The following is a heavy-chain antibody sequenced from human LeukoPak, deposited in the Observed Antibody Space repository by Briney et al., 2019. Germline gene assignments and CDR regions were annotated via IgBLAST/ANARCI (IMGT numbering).Heavy chain of an antibody. CDR2: IYYSGST. V-gene: IGHV4-59*01. CDR1: GGSISSYY. D-gene: IGHD3-10*01. Sequence: SETLSLTCTVSGGSISSYYWSWIRQPPGKGLEWIGYIYYSGSTNYNPSLKSRVTISVDTSKNQFSLKLSSVTAADTAVYYCARPLVLLWFGEFDPWGQGTLVTVSS. J-gene: IGHJ5*02. CDR3: ARPLVLLWFGEFDP.